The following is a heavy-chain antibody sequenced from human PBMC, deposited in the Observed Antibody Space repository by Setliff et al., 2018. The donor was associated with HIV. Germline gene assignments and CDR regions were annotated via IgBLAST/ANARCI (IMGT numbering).Heavy chain of an antibody. Sequence: PGGSLRLSCAASGFTFYSYAMMWVRQAPGKGLEWVSTLYSAGTSYFAGSVAGRFTISRDTSKNTLYLQMNSLKTEDTAVYYCTTDSPWLLNFDYWGQGTLVTVSS. V-gene: IGHV3-23*03. CDR2: TLYSAGTS. J-gene: IGHJ4*02. CDR1: GFTFYSYA. CDR3: TTDSPWLLNFDY. D-gene: IGHD6-19*01.